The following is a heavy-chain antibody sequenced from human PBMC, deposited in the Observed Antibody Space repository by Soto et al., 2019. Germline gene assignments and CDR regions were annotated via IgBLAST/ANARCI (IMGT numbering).Heavy chain of an antibody. D-gene: IGHD3-9*01. V-gene: IGHV3-21*01. CDR3: ARASFHYDLLSGWFDY. CDR2: ISSNSSYI. Sequence: GGSLRLSCAASGFTFSGFSMTWVRQAPVKGLEWVSSISSNSSYIYYADSVKGRFTISRDNAQNSLYLQMNSLRAEDTAVYYCARASFHYDLLSGWFDYWGQGA. J-gene: IGHJ4*02. CDR1: GFTFSGFS.